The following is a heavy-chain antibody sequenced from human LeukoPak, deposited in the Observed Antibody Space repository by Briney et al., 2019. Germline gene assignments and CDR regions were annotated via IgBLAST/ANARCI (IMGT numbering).Heavy chain of an antibody. Sequence: GGSLRLSCAASGFTFSSYAMHWVRQAPGKGLEWVAVISYDGSNKYYADSVKGRFTISRDDAKNTVHLQMYSLGAEDSAVYYCVRGASLAYYMDVWGKGTTVTVSS. J-gene: IGHJ6*03. CDR3: VRGASLAYYMDV. V-gene: IGHV3-30-3*01. D-gene: IGHD3-16*02. CDR1: GFTFSSYA. CDR2: ISYDGSNK.